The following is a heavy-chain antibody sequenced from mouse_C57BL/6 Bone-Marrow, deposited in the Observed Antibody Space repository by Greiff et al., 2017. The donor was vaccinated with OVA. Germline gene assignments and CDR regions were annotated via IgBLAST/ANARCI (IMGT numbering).Heavy chain of an antibody. D-gene: IGHD1-1*01. CDR1: GFTFSDYY. Sequence: VESGGGLVQPGGSLKLSCAASGFTFSDYYMYWVRQTPEKRLEWVAYISNGGGSTYYPDTVKGRFTISRDNAKNTLYLQMSRLKSEDTAMYYCARRGYYGSSHWYFDVWGTGTTVTVSS. CDR3: ARRGYYGSSHWYFDV. V-gene: IGHV5-12*01. CDR2: ISNGGGST. J-gene: IGHJ1*03.